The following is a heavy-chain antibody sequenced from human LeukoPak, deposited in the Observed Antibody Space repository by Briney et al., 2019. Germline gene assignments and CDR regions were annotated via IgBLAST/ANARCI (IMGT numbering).Heavy chain of an antibody. V-gene: IGHV1-69*01. D-gene: IGHD5-12*01. CDR3: ARNENSGWGYFDY. J-gene: IGHJ4*02. Sequence: SVKVSCKASGGTFSSYATSWVRQAPGQGLEWMGGIIPIFGTANYAQKFQGRVTITADESTSTAYMELSSLRSEDTAVYYCARNENSGWGYFDYWGQGTLVTVSS. CDR2: IIPIFGTA. CDR1: GGTFSSYA.